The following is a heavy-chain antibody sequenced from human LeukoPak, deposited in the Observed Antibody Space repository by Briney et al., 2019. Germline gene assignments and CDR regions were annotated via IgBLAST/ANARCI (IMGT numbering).Heavy chain of an antibody. J-gene: IGHJ6*02. D-gene: IGHD2-2*01. Sequence: ASVKVSCKASGYTFTSYGISWVRQAPGQGLEWMGWISAYNGNTNYAQKLQGRVTMTTDTSTSTAYMELRSLRSDDTAVYYCARDRSWQSSPSYYYGMDVWGQGTTVTVSS. CDR2: ISAYNGNT. CDR1: GYTFTSYG. CDR3: ARDRSWQSSPSYYYGMDV. V-gene: IGHV1-18*01.